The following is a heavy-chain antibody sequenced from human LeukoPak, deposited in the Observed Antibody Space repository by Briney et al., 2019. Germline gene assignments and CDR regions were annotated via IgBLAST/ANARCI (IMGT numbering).Heavy chain of an antibody. Sequence: GGSLRLSCVVSGFTFNSNWMTWVRQAPGKGLEWVANIKQDGSEKYYVDSVKGRFTMSRDNAKNSLYLQMNSLRAEDTAAYYYATVQWQLRGVGSYFEYWGQGALVTVSS. V-gene: IGHV3-7*01. CDR2: IKQDGSEK. D-gene: IGHD1-26*01. CDR3: ATVQWQLRGVGSYFEY. CDR1: GFTFNSNW. J-gene: IGHJ4*02.